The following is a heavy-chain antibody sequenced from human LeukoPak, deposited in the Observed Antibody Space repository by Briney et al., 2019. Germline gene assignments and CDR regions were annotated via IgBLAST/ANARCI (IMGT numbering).Heavy chain of an antibody. D-gene: IGHD2-2*01. CDR3: ARRARGYCSSTSCYPFDY. V-gene: IGHV4-34*01. Sequence: SETLSLTCAAYGGSFSGYYWSWIRQPPGKGLEWIGEINHSGSTNYNPSLKNRVTISVDTSKNQFSLKLSSVTAADTAVYYCARRARGYCSSTSCYPFDYWGQGTLVTVSS. CDR2: INHSGST. CDR1: GGSFSGYY. J-gene: IGHJ4*02.